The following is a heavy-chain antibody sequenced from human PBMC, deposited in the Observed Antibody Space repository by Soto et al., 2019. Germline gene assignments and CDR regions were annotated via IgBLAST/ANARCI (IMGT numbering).Heavy chain of an antibody. CDR3: ARVPRSSFDVVQVPALMFDDWFDP. V-gene: IGHV1-3*01. CDR2: INAGDGKR. CDR1: GYIFTKYA. Sequence: QVQLVQSGTQVRTPGASVKISCKASGYIFTKYAMHWVRQASGQGFEWMGWINAGDGKRKYSQQLQGRVTLTRDTSANTVYMELSSLRFEDTAVYYCARVPRSSFDVVQVPALMFDDWFDPWGQGTLVTVAS. D-gene: IGHD2-2*01. J-gene: IGHJ5*02.